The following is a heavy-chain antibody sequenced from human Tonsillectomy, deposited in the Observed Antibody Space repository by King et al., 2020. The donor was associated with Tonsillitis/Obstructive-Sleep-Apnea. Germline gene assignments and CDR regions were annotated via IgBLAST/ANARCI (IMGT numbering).Heavy chain of an antibody. D-gene: IGHD6-13*01. CDR2: IYYSGST. Sequence: VQLQESGPGLVKPSDTLSLTCAVSGYSISSDNWWGWIRQPPGKGLEWIGYIYYSGSTYYNVSLKSRVTMSVDTSKNQFSLKLSSVTAVDTAVYYCARSRRYSSPLDYYYYMDVWGKGTTVTVSS. CDR3: ARSRRYSSPLDYYYYMDV. CDR1: GYSISSDNW. J-gene: IGHJ6*03. V-gene: IGHV4-28*01.